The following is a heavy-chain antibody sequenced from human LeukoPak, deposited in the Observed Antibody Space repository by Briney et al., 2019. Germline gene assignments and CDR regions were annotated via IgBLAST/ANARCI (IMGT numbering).Heavy chain of an antibody. CDR2: IWYDGSNK. Sequence: PGGSLRLSCAASGFTFSSYGMHWVRQAPGKGLEWVAVIWYDGSNKYYVDSVKGRFTISRDNSKNTLYLQMNSLRAEDTAVYYCARALMATGSDYWGQGTLVTVSS. CDR3: ARALMATGSDY. V-gene: IGHV3-33*01. J-gene: IGHJ4*02. D-gene: IGHD5-24*01. CDR1: GFTFSSYG.